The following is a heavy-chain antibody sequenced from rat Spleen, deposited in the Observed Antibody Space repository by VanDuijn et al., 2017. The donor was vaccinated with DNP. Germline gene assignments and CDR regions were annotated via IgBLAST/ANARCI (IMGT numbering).Heavy chain of an antibody. CDR1: GFTFSDYD. D-gene: IGHD1-6*01. CDR3: ARGYDTDYYYGLFDY. Sequence: EVQLVESGGGLVQPGRSLKLSCAASGFTFSDYDMAWVRQAPKKGLEWVASITTSGGSTSYRDSVKGRFTISRDNAESTLYLQMDSLRSEDTATYYCARGYDTDYYYGLFDYWGQGVMVTVSS. V-gene: IGHV5-25*01. J-gene: IGHJ2*01. CDR2: ITTSGGST.